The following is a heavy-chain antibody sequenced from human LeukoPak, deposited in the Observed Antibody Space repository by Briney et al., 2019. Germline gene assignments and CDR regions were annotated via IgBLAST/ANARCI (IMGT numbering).Heavy chain of an antibody. Sequence: PGGSLRLSCAASGFTFSSYSMNWVRQAPGKGLEWVSSISSSSSYIYYADSVKGRFTISRDNAKNSLYLQMNSLRAEDTAVYYCARDRGSGSRGFDYWGQGTLVTVSS. CDR3: ARDRGSGSRGFDY. V-gene: IGHV3-21*01. D-gene: IGHD1-26*01. J-gene: IGHJ4*02. CDR2: ISSSSSYI. CDR1: GFTFSSYS.